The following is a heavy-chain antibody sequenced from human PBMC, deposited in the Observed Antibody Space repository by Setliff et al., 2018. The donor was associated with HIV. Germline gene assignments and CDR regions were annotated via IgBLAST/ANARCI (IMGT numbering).Heavy chain of an antibody. CDR3: AREKEMATAANYYYGMDV. CDR2: IIPIFGTA. V-gene: IGHV1-69*13. CDR1: GGTFSSYA. D-gene: IGHD6-13*01. J-gene: IGHJ6*02. Sequence: ASVKVSCKASGGTFSSYAISWVRQAPGQGLEWMGGIIPIFGTANYAQKFQGRVTITADESTSTAYMELSSLRSEDTAVYYCAREKEMATAANYYYGMDVWGLGTTVTVSS.